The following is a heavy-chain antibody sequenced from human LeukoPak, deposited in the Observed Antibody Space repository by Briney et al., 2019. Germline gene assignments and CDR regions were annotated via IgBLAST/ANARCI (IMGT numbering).Heavy chain of an antibody. Sequence: GGSLRLSCAASGFTVGTYYMHWVRQAPGKGLLWASRIKRDGTTSYADSVMGRFTISRDDAKNTLSLHMNGLRAEDTGVYYCAKRSSGYYFDYWGQGTLVTVSS. CDR3: AKRSSGYYFDY. V-gene: IGHV3-74*01. D-gene: IGHD3-22*01. CDR1: GFTVGTYY. CDR2: IKRDGTT. J-gene: IGHJ4*02.